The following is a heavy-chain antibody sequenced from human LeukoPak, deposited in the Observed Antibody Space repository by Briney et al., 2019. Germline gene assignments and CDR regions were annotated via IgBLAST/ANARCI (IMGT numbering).Heavy chain of an antibody. CDR2: ISYDGSNK. V-gene: IGHV3-30*04. J-gene: IGHJ4*02. CDR1: GFTFSSYA. Sequence: GRSLRLSCAASGFTFSSYAIHWVRQAPGKGLEWVAVISYDGSNKYYADSVKGRFTISRDNSKNTLYLQMNSLRAEDTAVYYCARGPKRWLQPYYFDYWGQGTLVTVSS. CDR3: ARGPKRWLQPYYFDY. D-gene: IGHD5-24*01.